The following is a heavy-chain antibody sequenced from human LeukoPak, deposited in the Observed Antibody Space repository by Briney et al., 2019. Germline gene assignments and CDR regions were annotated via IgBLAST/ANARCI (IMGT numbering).Heavy chain of an antibody. J-gene: IGHJ4*02. CDR1: GGSFSGYY. D-gene: IGHD5-12*01. Sequence: SETLSLTCAVYGGSFSGYYWSWIRQPPGKGLEWIGEINHSGSTNYNPSLKSRVTISVDTSKNQFPLKLSSVTAADTAVYYCARGLPLATFFDYWGQGTLVTVSS. V-gene: IGHV4-34*01. CDR3: ARGLPLATFFDY. CDR2: INHSGST.